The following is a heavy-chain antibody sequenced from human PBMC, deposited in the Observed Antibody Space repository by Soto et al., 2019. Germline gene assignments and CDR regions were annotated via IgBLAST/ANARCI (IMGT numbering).Heavy chain of an antibody. V-gene: IGHV3-66*01. CDR2: IYSGGST. Sequence: GGSLRLSCAASGFTVSSNYMSWVRQAPGKGLEWVSVIYSGGSTYYAGSVKGRFTISRDNSKNTLYLQMNSLRAEDTAVYYCARYRCSSTSCYGKSFDYWGQGTLVTVSS. J-gene: IGHJ4*02. CDR3: ARYRCSSTSCYGKSFDY. CDR1: GFTVSSNY. D-gene: IGHD2-2*01.